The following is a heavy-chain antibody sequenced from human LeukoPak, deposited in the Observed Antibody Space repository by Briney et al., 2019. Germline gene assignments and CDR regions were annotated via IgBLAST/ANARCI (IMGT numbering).Heavy chain of an antibody. CDR3: AKDKGGEYYDRTLSN. V-gene: IGHV3-9*01. Sequence: PGRSLRLSCTASGFTFGDYTMHWVRQGPGKGLEWVSGINRNGGEMGFVDSVKGRFSISRDNAKNSLYLQMNSLRPEDTGLYYCAKDKGGEYYDRTLSNWGQGTLVTVSS. CDR1: GFTFGDYT. J-gene: IGHJ4*02. CDR2: INRNGGEM. D-gene: IGHD3-22*01.